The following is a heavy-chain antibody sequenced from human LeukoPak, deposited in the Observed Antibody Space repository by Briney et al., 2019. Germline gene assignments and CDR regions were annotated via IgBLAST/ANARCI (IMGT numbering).Heavy chain of an antibody. J-gene: IGHJ4*02. CDR2: ISSGGTYI. CDR3: ARKYSGTNPFDY. D-gene: IGHD1-26*01. Sequence: GGSLRLSCAASGFTFTNYSMNWVRQAPGKGLEWVSSISSGGTYIFYADSVKSRFTISRDLSKNTLYLQMNSLRAEDTALYYCARKYSGTNPFDYWGQGTLVTVSS. V-gene: IGHV3-21*04. CDR1: GFTFTNYS.